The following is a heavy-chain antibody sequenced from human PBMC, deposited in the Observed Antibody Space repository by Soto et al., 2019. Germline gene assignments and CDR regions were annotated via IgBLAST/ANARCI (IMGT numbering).Heavy chain of an antibody. J-gene: IGHJ4*02. CDR2: ITSDTKTI. Sequence: EVQLVESGGDLVQREGSLRLSCVASGFTFSVYSMNWVRQAPGKGLEWFSYITSDTKTIKYEDSMQGRLTISRDNAKNSVYLQMHSLRYEDTAVYYCARSVEGHFVYWGQGPVFTVSS. CDR1: GFTFSVYS. V-gene: IGHV3-48*02. D-gene: IGHD6-19*01. CDR3: ARSVEGHFVY.